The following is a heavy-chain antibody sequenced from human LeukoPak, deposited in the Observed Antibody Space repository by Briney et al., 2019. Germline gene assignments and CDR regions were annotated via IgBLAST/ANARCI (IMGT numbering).Heavy chain of an antibody. CDR2: ISYDGSNK. V-gene: IGHV3-30*04. CDR3: ARALPGYSYGIDY. J-gene: IGHJ4*02. Sequence: GGSLRLSCAASGFTFSSYAMHWVRQAPGKGLEWVAVISYDGSNKYYADSVKGRFTISRDNSKNTLYLQMNSLRAEDTAVYYCARALPGYSYGIDYWGQGTLATVSS. D-gene: IGHD5-18*01. CDR1: GFTFSSYA.